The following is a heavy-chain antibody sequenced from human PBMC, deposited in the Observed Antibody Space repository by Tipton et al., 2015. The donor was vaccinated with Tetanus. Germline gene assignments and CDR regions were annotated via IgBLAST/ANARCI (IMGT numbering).Heavy chain of an antibody. CDR3: AREVPSRVFHGGRFDP. CDR2: IYYSGST. CDR1: GGSISSGGYY. V-gene: IGHV4-31*03. J-gene: IGHJ5*02. D-gene: IGHD2-21*01. Sequence: LRLSCTVSGGSISSGGYYWSWIRQHPGKGLEWIGYIYYSGSTYYNPSLKSRVTISVDTSKNQFSLKLSSVTAADTAVYYCAREVPSRVFHGGRFDPWGQGTLVTVSS.